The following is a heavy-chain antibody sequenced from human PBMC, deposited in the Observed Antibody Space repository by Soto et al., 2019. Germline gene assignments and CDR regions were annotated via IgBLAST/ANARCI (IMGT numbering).Heavy chain of an antibody. CDR3: AAGGIVGATTADY. CDR1: GYSISSSNW. V-gene: IGHV4-28*01. CDR2: IYYSGST. Sequence: QVQLQESGPGLVKPSDTLSLTCAVSGYSISSSNWWGWIRQPPGKGLEWIGYIYYSGSTYYNPSLKSRVTMSVDTSKNQFSLKLSSVTAVDMAVYYCAAGGIVGATTADYWGQGTLVTVSS. D-gene: IGHD1-26*01. J-gene: IGHJ4*02.